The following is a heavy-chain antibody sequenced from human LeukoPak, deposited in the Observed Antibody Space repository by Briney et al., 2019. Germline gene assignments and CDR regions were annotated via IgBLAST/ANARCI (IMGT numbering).Heavy chain of an antibody. Sequence: GGSLRLSCAASGFTFSSYGMHWVRQAPGKGLEWVAVMSYDGSNKYYADSVKGRFTISRDNSRNTLYLQMNSLRAEDTAVYYCAKGPRQWLVTGAFDIWGQGTMVTVSS. CDR1: GFTFSSYG. CDR2: MSYDGSNK. J-gene: IGHJ3*02. V-gene: IGHV3-30*18. CDR3: AKGPRQWLVTGAFDI. D-gene: IGHD6-19*01.